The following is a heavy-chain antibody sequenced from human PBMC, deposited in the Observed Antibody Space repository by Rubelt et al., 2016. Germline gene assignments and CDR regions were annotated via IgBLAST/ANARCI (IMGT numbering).Heavy chain of an antibody. CDR3: ATDYGGNSVRFDC. Sequence: GGGLEWVSYITNSGSIIYYADSVKGRFPISRDNAKNSLYLQMNSLRDEDTAVYYCATDYGGNSVRFDCWGQGTLVTVSS. D-gene: IGHD4-23*01. V-gene: IGHV3-48*02. CDR2: ITNSGSII. J-gene: IGHJ4*02.